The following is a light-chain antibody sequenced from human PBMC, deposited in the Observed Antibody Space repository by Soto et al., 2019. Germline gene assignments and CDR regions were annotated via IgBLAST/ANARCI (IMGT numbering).Light chain of an antibody. V-gene: IGKV1-27*01. CDR1: QGISNY. J-gene: IGKJ3*01. Sequence: DIQMTQAPSSLSASVGDRVTITCRASQGISNYLACYQQKPGKVPNLLIYAASILQSGVPSRFSGSGCGKDFTLTISTLKPEDVATYYCQKYKSAPHIGPRTKVDIK. CDR2: AAS. CDR3: QKYKSAPH.